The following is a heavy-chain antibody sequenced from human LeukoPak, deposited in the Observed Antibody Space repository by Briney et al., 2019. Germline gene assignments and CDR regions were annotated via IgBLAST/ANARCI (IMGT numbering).Heavy chain of an antibody. J-gene: IGHJ4*02. CDR2: ISRSGSDI. D-gene: IGHD6-19*01. Sequence: GGSLRLSCAASGFSFSDHYMTWVRQAPRKGLEWLSYISRSGSDIDYAGSVKGRFTISRDNAKNSLYLQMNSLRAEDTAVYYCARGAGRSGSDYWGQGTLVTVSS. CDR3: ARGAGRSGSDY. CDR1: GFSFSDHY. V-gene: IGHV3-11*01.